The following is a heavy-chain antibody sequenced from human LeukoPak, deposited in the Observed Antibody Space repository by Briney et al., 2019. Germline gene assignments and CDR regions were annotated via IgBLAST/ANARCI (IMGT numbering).Heavy chain of an antibody. CDR2: LDPEDGET. D-gene: IGHD3-10*01. V-gene: IGHV1-24*01. Sequence: ASVKASRKVSGYTLTELSMHWVRQAPGKGLEWMGGLDPEDGETIYAQKFQGRVTMTEDTSTDTAYMELSSLRSEDTAVYYCASMVRGANWFDPWGQGTLVTVSS. J-gene: IGHJ5*02. CDR1: GYTLTELS. CDR3: ASMVRGANWFDP.